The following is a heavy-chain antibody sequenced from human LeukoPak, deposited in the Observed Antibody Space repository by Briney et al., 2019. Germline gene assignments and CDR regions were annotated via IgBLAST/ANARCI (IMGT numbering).Heavy chain of an antibody. CDR1: GFTFSTYA. D-gene: IGHD6-13*01. CDR2: ISYDGGTK. J-gene: IGHJ4*02. V-gene: IGHV3-30*04. CDR3: ARDGVAAAGNFNFDY. Sequence: GGSLRLSCAASGFTFSTYAIHWARQAPGKELEWVAVISYDGGTKHYVDPVKGRFTISRDNSKSTLYLQMNSLRAEDTAVYYCARDGVAAAGNFNFDYWGQGTLVTVSS.